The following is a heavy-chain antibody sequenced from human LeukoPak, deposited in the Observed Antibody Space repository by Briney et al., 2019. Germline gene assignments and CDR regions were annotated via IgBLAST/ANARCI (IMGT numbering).Heavy chain of an antibody. Sequence: SETLPLTCTVSGGSISSSSYYWGWIRQPPGKGLEWIGSIYYSGSTYYNPSLKSRVTISVDTSKNQFSLKLSSVTAADTAVYYCARQGSRSDYWGQGTLVTVSS. J-gene: IGHJ4*02. D-gene: IGHD2-2*01. CDR3: ARQGSRSDY. V-gene: IGHV4-39*01. CDR2: IYYSGST. CDR1: GGSISSSSYY.